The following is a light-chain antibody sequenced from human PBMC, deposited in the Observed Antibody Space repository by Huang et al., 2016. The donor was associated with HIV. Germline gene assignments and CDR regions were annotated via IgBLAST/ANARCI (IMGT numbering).Light chain of an antibody. V-gene: IGKV3-11*01. CDR1: QSVSSY. J-gene: IGKJ1*01. CDR2: EAS. CDR3: QQRSNWPPWT. Sequence: EIVLTQSPATLSLSPGEKVTLSCRASQSVSSYLAWYQQKPGQAPRLLVYEASNRSTGIPCRFSGSGSGTDFTLTISSLEPEDFAVYYFQQRSNWPPWTFGQGTKVEIK.